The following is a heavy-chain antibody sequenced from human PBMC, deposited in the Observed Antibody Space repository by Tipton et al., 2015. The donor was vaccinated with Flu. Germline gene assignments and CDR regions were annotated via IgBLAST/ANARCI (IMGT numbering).Heavy chain of an antibody. CDR1: GGSISSGGYY. V-gene: IGHV4-31*03. Sequence: TLSLTCTVSGGSISSGGYYWSWIRQHPGKGLEWIGYIYYSGSTYYNPSLKSRVTISVDTSKNLFSLKLSSVTAADTAVYYCARELVVVATIDYWGQGTLVTVSS. D-gene: IGHD2-15*01. J-gene: IGHJ4*02. CDR2: IYYSGST. CDR3: ARELVVVATIDY.